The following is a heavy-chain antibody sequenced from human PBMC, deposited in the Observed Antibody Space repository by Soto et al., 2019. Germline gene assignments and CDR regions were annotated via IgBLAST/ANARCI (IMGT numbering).Heavy chain of an antibody. CDR2: MYYSGST. D-gene: IGHD6-25*01. V-gene: IGHV4-39*01. CDR1: GGSISSTSYY. CDR3: AVVDSTGNWFDP. Sequence: SATLSLTCTGSGGSISSTSYYWGWIRQPPGKGLEWIGSMYYSGSTYYNPSLKSRVSISVDTSRNQFTLKLISVTAADTAVYYCAVVDSTGNWFDPWGEGVLVTVSS. J-gene: IGHJ5*02.